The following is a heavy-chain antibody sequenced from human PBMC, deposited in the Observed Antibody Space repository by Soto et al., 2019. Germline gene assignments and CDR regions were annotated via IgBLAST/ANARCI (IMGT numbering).Heavy chain of an antibody. D-gene: IGHD3-10*01. CDR3: ARDQYGVRGVTANYYYYGMDV. Sequence: SGKVSCKASGGTFSSYAISWVRQAPGQGLEWMGGIIPIFGTANYAQKFQGRVTITADESTSTAYMELSSLRSEDTAVYYCARDQYGVRGVTANYYYYGMDVWGQGTTVTVSS. CDR1: GGTFSSYA. J-gene: IGHJ6*02. CDR2: IIPIFGTA. V-gene: IGHV1-69*13.